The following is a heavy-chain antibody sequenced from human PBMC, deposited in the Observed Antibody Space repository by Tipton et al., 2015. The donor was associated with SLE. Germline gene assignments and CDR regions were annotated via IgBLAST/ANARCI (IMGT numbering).Heavy chain of an antibody. J-gene: IGHJ4*02. Sequence: SLRLSCAASGFTFSNYAMHWVRQAPGQGLEWVAVISYDGSDKHYADSLKGRFTISRDNSKNTLYLQMNSLRAEDTAVYYCARGGRSMWFYFDYWGQGTLVTVSS. CDR3: ARGGRSMWFYFDY. D-gene: IGHD2-21*01. V-gene: IGHV3-30*04. CDR1: GFTFSNYA. CDR2: ISYDGSDK.